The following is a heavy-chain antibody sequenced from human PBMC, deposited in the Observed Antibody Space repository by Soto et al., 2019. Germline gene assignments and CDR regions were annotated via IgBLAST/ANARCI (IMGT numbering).Heavy chain of an antibody. CDR3: ARDLGSGYSSSRLYFDY. V-gene: IGHV1-3*01. CDR1: GYTFTSYA. CDR2: INAGNGNT. D-gene: IGHD6-13*01. Sequence: ASVKVSCKASGYTFTSYAMHWVRQAPGQRLEWMGWINAGNGNTKYSQKFQGRVTITRDTSASTAYMELSSLRSEDTAVYYCARDLGSGYSSSRLYFDYWGQGTLVTAPQ. J-gene: IGHJ4*02.